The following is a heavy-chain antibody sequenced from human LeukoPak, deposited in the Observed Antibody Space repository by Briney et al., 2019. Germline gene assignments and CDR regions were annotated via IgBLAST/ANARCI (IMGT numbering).Heavy chain of an antibody. V-gene: IGHV3-7*01. CDR3: ARDPHYYYYMDV. Sequence: PGGSLRLSCVASGFTLSSYPLSWVRQAPGKGLEWVANIKQDGSEKYYVDSVKGRFTISRDNAKNSLYLQMSSLRAEDTAVYYCARDPHYYYYMDVWGKGTTVTVSS. CDR1: GFTLSSYP. J-gene: IGHJ6*03. CDR2: IKQDGSEK.